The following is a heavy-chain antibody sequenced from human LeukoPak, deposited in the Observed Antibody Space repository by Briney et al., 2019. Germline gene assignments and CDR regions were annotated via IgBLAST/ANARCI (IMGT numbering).Heavy chain of an antibody. CDR1: GGSISSGGYY. Sequence: SQTLSLTCTVFGGSISSGGYYWSWIRQHPGKGLEWIGYIYYSGSTYYNPSLKSRVTISVDTSKNQFSLKLSSVTAADTAVYYCARDYGHYDILTGYRPYGMDVWGQGTTVTVSS. CDR2: IYYSGST. CDR3: ARDYGHYDILTGYRPYGMDV. D-gene: IGHD3-9*01. J-gene: IGHJ6*02. V-gene: IGHV4-31*03.